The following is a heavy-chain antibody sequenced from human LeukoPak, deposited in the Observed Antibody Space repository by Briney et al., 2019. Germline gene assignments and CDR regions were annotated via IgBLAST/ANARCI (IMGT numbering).Heavy chain of an antibody. CDR1: GFTFSNYA. D-gene: IGHD3-22*01. J-gene: IGHJ3*01. V-gene: IGHV3-30*02. CDR3: AKGSLITMIVVIFTHDAFDV. CDR2: IRDDESTI. Sequence: PGGSLRLSCAASGFTFSNYAMSWVRQAPGKGLEWVAFIRDDESTIYYADSVRGRFTISRDNSKSTLYLQINSLRPEDTAVYYCAKGSLITMIVVIFTHDAFDVWGQGTVVTVSS.